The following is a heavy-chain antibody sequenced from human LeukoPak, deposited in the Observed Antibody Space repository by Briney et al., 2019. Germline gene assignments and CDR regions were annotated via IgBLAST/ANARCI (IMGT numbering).Heavy chain of an antibody. V-gene: IGHV3-48*02. CDR2: INHNGKII. CDR1: GFTFSSYV. J-gene: IGHJ4*02. D-gene: IGHD3-9*01. CDR3: ARDNDWAFDY. Sequence: GGSLRLSCAASGFTFSSYVMSWVRQAPGKGLEWVSYINHNGKIIYYADSVKGRFTISRGNAKNSLYLQMNSLRDEDTAVYYCARDNDWAFDYWGQGTLVTVSS.